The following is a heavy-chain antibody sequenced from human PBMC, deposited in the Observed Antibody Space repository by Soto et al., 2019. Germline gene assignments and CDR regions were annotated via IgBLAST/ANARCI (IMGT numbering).Heavy chain of an antibody. J-gene: IGHJ4*02. CDR1: GYTFTSYG. CDR3: ARDRGSYALGY. CDR2: ISANNGNT. V-gene: IGHV1-18*01. Sequence: QVQLVQSGAEVKKPGASVKVSCKASGYTFTSYGISWVRQSHGQGLEWMGWISANNGNTNYAQKLQGRVTRTTETSMSTAYIEQRSTRTDDTPVSYCARDRGSYALGYLRQGTLVTVS. D-gene: IGHD1-26*01.